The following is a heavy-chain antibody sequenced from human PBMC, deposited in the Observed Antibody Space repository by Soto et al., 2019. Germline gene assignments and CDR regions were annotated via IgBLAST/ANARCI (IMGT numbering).Heavy chain of an antibody. D-gene: IGHD2-15*01. CDR1: GYTFTSYY. V-gene: IGHV1-46*03. CDR2: INPSGGST. Sequence: GASGKVSCKASGYTFTSYYMHWVRQAPGQGLEWMGIINPSGGSTSYAQKFQGRVTMTRDTSTSTVYMELSSLRSEDTAVYYCARDLVNVVVVAPILDVWGKGTTVTVSS. CDR3: ARDLVNVVVVAPILDV. J-gene: IGHJ6*04.